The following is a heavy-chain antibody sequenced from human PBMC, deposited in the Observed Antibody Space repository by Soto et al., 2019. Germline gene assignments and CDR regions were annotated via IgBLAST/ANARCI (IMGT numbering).Heavy chain of an antibody. D-gene: IGHD2-8*01. Sequence: PSETLSLTCAVSGGSISSGGYSWSWIRQPPGKGLEWIGYIYHSGSTYYNPSLKSRVTISVDRSKNQFSLKLSSVTAADTAVYYCARGRLVYAMDYWGQGTLVTVSS. J-gene: IGHJ4*02. V-gene: IGHV4-30-2*01. CDR1: GGSISSGGYS. CDR2: IYHSGST. CDR3: ARGRLVYAMDY.